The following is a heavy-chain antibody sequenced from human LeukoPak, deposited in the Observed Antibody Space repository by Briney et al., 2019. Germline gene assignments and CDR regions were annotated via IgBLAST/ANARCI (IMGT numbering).Heavy chain of an antibody. Sequence: PGGSLRLSCAASGFTFSSFAMSWVRQAPGKGLEWVSAITGSGVNCTHYADSVKGRFTISRDDSKNTLYLQMNSLRAEDTAVYYCAKRISGWYFVDYWGQGTLVMVSS. V-gene: IGHV3-23*01. CDR3: AKRISGWYFVDY. CDR1: GFTFSSFA. J-gene: IGHJ4*02. CDR2: ITGSGVNCT. D-gene: IGHD6-19*01.